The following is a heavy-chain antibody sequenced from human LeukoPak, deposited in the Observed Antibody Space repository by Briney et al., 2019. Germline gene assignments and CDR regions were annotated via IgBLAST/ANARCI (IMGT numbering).Heavy chain of an antibody. J-gene: IGHJ6*02. Sequence: PGRSLRLSCAASGFTFSSYGMHWVRQAPGKGLEWVAVISYDGSNKYYADSVKGRFTISRDNSKNTLYLQMNSLRAEDTAVYYCAKEREDIVVVPAAMSSYYYGMDVWGQGTTVTVSS. CDR3: AKEREDIVVVPAAMSSYYYGMDV. CDR1: GFTFSSYG. D-gene: IGHD2-2*01. V-gene: IGHV3-30*18. CDR2: ISYDGSNK.